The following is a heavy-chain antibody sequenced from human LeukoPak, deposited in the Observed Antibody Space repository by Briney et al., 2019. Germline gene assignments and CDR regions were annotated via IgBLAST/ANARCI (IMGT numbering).Heavy chain of an antibody. V-gene: IGHV3-66*01. J-gene: IGHJ4*02. CDR3: ARTPRSGSGRYAGVANNSSYFAY. Sequence: GGSLRLSCAASGFTVSSNYMSWVRQAPGKGLEWVSVIYSGGSTYYADSVKGRFTISRDNSKNTRYLQMSSLRAEDTAVYYCARTPRSGSGRYAGVANNSSYFAYWGQGTLVTVSS. CDR1: GFTVSSNY. D-gene: IGHD3-10*01. CDR2: IYSGGST.